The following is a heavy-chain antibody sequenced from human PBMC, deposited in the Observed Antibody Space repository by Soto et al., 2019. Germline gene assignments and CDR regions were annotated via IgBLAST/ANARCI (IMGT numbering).Heavy chain of an antibody. CDR2: IIPILGIA. V-gene: IGHV1-69*08. CDR1: GGTFSSYT. CDR3: AREYLGARNFDY. Sequence: QVQLVQSRAEVKKPGSSVKVSCKASGGTFSSYTISWVRQAPGQGLEWMGRIIPILGIANYAQKFQGRVTITADKSTSTAYMELSSLRSEDTAVYYCAREYLGARNFDYWGQGTLVTVSS. D-gene: IGHD3-10*01. J-gene: IGHJ4*02.